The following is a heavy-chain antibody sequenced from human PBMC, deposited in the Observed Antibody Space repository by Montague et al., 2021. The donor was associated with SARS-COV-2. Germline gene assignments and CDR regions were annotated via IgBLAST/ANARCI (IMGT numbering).Heavy chain of an antibody. V-gene: IGHV4-39*01. Sequence: SETLSLTCTVSGDSTSCPNCYWGWIRQAPGKGLDWIGTICNSGTTYYNPSLKSRLTISIDTSKNQFSLKLTSATAADTAVYYCARHRNYGDHSLDNWFHPWGQGTLVTVSS. CDR1: GDSTSCPNCY. CDR3: ARHRNYGDHSLDNWFHP. J-gene: IGHJ5*02. D-gene: IGHD4-17*01. CDR2: ICNSGTT.